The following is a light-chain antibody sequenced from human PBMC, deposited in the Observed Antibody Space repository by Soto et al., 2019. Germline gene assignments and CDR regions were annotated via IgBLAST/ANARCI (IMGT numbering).Light chain of an antibody. Sequence: QLVLTQSSSASASLGSSVKLTCTLSSGHSSYIIAWHQQQPGKAPRYLMKLEGSGSYNKGSGVPDRFSGSSSGADRYLTISNLQFVDEADYYCETWDSNTHTVFGGGTQLTVL. V-gene: IGLV4-60*02. CDR3: ETWDSNTHTV. CDR2: LEGSGSY. J-gene: IGLJ3*02. CDR1: SGHSSYI.